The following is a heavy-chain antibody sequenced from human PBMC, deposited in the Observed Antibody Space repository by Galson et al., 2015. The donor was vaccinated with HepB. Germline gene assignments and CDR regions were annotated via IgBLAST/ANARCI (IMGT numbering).Heavy chain of an antibody. CDR1: GFPFNNAW. CDR2: IKSKTDGATT. V-gene: IGHV3-15*01. CDR3: TTDVYYSTYWSWLDP. D-gene: IGHD2-8*02. J-gene: IGHJ5*02. Sequence: SLRLSCAASGFPFNNAWMTWVRQAPGKGLEWVGRIKSKTDGATTDYNAPVKGRFTISRDDSKNRLCLQMDRLKTEDTAVYYCTTDVYYSTYWSWLDPWGQGTLVTVSS.